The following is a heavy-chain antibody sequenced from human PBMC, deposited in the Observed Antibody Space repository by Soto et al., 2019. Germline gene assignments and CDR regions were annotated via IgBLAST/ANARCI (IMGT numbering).Heavy chain of an antibody. CDR2: IYYSGST. Sequence: SETLSLTXTVSGGSVSSGSYYWSWIRQPPGKGLEWIGYIYYSGSTNYNPSLKSRVTISVDTSKNQFSLKLSSVTAADTAVYYCARDRNYYGMDVWGQGTTVTVS. CDR3: ARDRNYYGMDV. V-gene: IGHV4-61*01. CDR1: GGSVSSGSYY. J-gene: IGHJ6*02.